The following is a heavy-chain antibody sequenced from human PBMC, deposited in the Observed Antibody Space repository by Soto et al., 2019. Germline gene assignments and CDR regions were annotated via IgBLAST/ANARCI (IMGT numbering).Heavy chain of an antibody. D-gene: IGHD1-1*01. V-gene: IGHV1-69*02. CDR1: GDTFTRSV. J-gene: IGHJ4*02. CDR2: IIPVLGVE. CDR3: ASSTTGVYVFHD. Sequence: QVQLVQSGAEVKNPGSSVKVSCKASGDTFTRSVITWVRQVPGQRLEWMGRIIPVLGVENHAQNFQGRITLTAHKSTGTAYLELSSLKPEDTAIYYCASSTTGVYVFHDWGQGTLITVSS.